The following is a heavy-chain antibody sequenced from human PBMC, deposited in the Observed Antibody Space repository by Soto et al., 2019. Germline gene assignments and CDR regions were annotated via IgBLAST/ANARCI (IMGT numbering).Heavy chain of an antibody. D-gene: IGHD6-13*01. J-gene: IGHJ4*02. V-gene: IGHV3-23*01. CDR2: IGGSGSSA. Sequence: GGSLRLSCAASGFTFKNFAVSWVRQAPGKGMEWVSAIGGSGSSANYADSVKGRFTISRDNAKNSLYLQMNSLRAEDTAVYYYARDQRGSSSWYRKYYFDYWGQGTLVTVSS. CDR3: ARDQRGSSSWYRKYYFDY. CDR1: GFTFKNFA.